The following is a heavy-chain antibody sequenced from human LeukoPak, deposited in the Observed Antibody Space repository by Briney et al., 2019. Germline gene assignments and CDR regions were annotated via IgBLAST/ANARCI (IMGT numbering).Heavy chain of an antibody. Sequence: PGGSLRLSCAASGFTFSSYGMHWVRQAPGKGLEWVAVTSYDGSNKYYADSVKGRFTISRDNSKNTLYLQMNSLRAEDTAVYYCAKSYSGYDLISFSVDYWGQGTLVTVSS. CDR2: TSYDGSNK. J-gene: IGHJ4*02. D-gene: IGHD5-12*01. V-gene: IGHV3-30*18. CDR1: GFTFSSYG. CDR3: AKSYSGYDLISFSVDY.